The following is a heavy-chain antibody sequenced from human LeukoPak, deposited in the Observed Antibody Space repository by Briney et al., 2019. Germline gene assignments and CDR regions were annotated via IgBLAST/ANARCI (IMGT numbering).Heavy chain of an antibody. CDR3: ARDGPPVVQVRGVMRWFDP. J-gene: IGHJ5*02. CDR1: GGSISSGSYY. CDR2: IYTSGST. D-gene: IGHD3-10*01. V-gene: IGHV4-61*02. Sequence: PSQTLSLTCTVSGGSISSGSYYWSWIRQPAGTGLEWIGRIYTSGSTNYNPSLKSRVTISVDTSKNQFSLKLSSVTAADTAVYYCARDGPPVVQVRGVMRWFDPWGQGTLVTVSS.